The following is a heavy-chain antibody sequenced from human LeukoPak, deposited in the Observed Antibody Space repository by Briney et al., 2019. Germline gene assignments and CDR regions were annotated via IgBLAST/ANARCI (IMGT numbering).Heavy chain of an antibody. CDR1: GFTFSSYA. V-gene: IGHV3-23*01. CDR3: ARDGEMAAAGVRDAFDI. J-gene: IGHJ3*02. D-gene: IGHD6-13*01. Sequence: PGGSLRLSCAASGFTFSSYAMSWVRQAPGKGLEWVSAISGSGGSTYYADSVKGRFTISRDNSKNTLYLQMNSLRAEDTAVYYCARDGEMAAAGVRDAFDIWGQGTMVTVSS. CDR2: ISGSGGST.